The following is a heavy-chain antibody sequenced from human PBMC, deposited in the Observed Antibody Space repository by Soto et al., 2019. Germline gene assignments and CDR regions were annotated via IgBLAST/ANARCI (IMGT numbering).Heavy chain of an antibody. D-gene: IGHD1-1*01. CDR3: AKILRTGTSRYAIYL. Sequence: HPGGSLRLSCTVSGFTFSSYWMSWVRQAPGKGLEWVANIKQDGSETYYVDSVKGRFTISRDNAKNSLYLQINRLRAEDTAVYYCAKILRTGTSRYAIYLCGQGTVVTVSS. CDR2: IKQDGSET. V-gene: IGHV3-7*01. CDR1: GFTFSSYW. J-gene: IGHJ3*01.